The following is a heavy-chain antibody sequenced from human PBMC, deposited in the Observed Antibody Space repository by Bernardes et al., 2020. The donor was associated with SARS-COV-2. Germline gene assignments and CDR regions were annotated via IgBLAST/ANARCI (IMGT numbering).Heavy chain of an antibody. D-gene: IGHD6-19*01. CDR1: GGTFSSYA. J-gene: IGHJ5*02. CDR2: IIPIFGTA. CDR3: ARESDAAVAYNWFDP. Sequence: SVKVSCKASGGTFSSYAISWVRQAPGQGLEWMGGIIPIFGTANYAKKFQGRVTITADESTSTAYMELSSLRSEDTAVYYCARESDAAVAYNWFDPWGQGTLVTVSS. V-gene: IGHV1-69*13.